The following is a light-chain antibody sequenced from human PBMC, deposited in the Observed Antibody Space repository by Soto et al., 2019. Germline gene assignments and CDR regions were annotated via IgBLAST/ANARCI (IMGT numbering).Light chain of an antibody. J-gene: IGLJ1*01. CDR1: SSNIGAGYV. CDR3: QSHDNSLSGFYV. V-gene: IGLV1-40*01. CDR2: NNA. Sequence: QSVLTQPPSVSGAPGQRVTISCTGSSSNIGAGYVVHWYQKLPGTGPKLLIYNNAIRPSGVPDRFSGSRSGTSASLAITGLQAEDEADYYCQSHDNSLSGFYVFGTGTKVTVL.